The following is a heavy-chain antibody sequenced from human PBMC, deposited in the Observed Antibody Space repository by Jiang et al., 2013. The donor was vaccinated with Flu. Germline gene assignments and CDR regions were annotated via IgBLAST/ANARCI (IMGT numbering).Heavy chain of an antibody. Sequence: SGAEVKKPGASVKVSCKASGYTFTSYGISWVRQAPGQGLEWMGWISAYNGNTNYAQKLQGRVTMTTDTSTSTAYMELRSLRSDDTAVYYCARDVVPYIVGATRYFDYWGQGTLVTVSS. D-gene: IGHD1-26*01. CDR1: GYTFTSYG. CDR2: ISAYNGNT. V-gene: IGHV1-18*01. J-gene: IGHJ4*02. CDR3: ARDVVPYIVGATRYFDY.